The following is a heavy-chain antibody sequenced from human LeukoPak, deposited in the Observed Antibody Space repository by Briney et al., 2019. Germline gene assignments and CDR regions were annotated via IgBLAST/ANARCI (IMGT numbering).Heavy chain of an antibody. Sequence: SQTLSLTCAVSGGSISSGGYSWSWIRQPPGKGLEWIGYIYHSGSTYYNPSLKSRVTISVDRSKNQFSLKLSSVTAADTAVYYCATLSIMITFGGVSAWFDPWGQGTLVTVSS. J-gene: IGHJ5*02. D-gene: IGHD3-16*01. CDR1: GGSISSGGYS. CDR3: ATLSIMITFGGVSAWFDP. V-gene: IGHV4-30-2*01. CDR2: IYHSGST.